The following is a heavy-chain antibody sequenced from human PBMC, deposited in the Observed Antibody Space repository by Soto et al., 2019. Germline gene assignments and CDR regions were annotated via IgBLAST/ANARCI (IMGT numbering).Heavy chain of an antibody. V-gene: IGHV1-2*04. CDR1: GYTFTGYY. Sequence: ASVKVSCRASGYTFTGYYMHWVRQAPGQGLEWMGWINPNSGGTNYAQKFQGWVTMTRDTSISTAYMELSRLRSDDTAVYHCAREVVGARGYSYGSWFDPWGQGTLVTVSS. CDR2: INPNSGGT. D-gene: IGHD5-18*01. CDR3: AREVVGARGYSYGSWFDP. J-gene: IGHJ5*02.